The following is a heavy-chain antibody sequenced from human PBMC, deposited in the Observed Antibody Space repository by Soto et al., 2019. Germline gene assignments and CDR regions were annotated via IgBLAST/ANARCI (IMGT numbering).Heavy chain of an antibody. D-gene: IGHD1-26*01. V-gene: IGHV1-8*01. Sequence: ASVQVSCKASGYSFTSLDINWVRQTTGQGLEWMGWMQPSSGRTGYAQEFEGRVTMTRDTSINTAYMELSSLTSDDTAFYYCARGVTAGGDYWGQGTLVTVSS. CDR3: ARGVTAGGDY. CDR1: GYSFTSLD. CDR2: MQPSSGRT. J-gene: IGHJ4*02.